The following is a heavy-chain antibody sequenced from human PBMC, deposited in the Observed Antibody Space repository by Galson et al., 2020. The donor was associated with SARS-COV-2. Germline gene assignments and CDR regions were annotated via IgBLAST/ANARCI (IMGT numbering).Heavy chain of an antibody. CDR3: ARDPGSLYYYYGMDV. V-gene: IGHV5-51*01. J-gene: IGHJ6*02. Sequence: GESLKISCKGSGYNFASFWIGWVRQMPGKGLEWMGIIFPRDSDTRYSPSFQGQVTISVDKSISTAYLQWSSLKASDTATYYCARDPGSLYYYYGMDVWGQGTTVIVCS. CDR1: GYNFASFW. D-gene: IGHD3-16*01. CDR2: IFPRDSDT.